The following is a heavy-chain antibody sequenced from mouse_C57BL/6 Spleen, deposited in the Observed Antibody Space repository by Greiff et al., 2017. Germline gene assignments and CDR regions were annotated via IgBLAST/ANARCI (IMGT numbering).Heavy chain of an antibody. Sequence: QVQLQQSGTELVKPGASVKLSCKASGYTFTSYWMHWVKQRPGQGLEWIGNINPSNGGTNYNEKFKSKATLTVDKSSSTAYMQLSSLTSEDSAVYDCARPAIYYYGSSYGFAYWGQGTLVTVSA. CDR3: ARPAIYYYGSSYGFAY. V-gene: IGHV1-53*01. CDR2: INPSNGGT. CDR1: GYTFTSYW. J-gene: IGHJ3*01. D-gene: IGHD1-1*01.